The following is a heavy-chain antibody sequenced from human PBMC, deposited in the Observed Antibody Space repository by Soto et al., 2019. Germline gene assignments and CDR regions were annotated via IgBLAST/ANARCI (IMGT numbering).Heavy chain of an antibody. CDR2: IYHSGST. V-gene: IGHV4-38-2*02. CDR1: GYSSSSGYY. Sequence: SDALSLTCAVSGYSSSSGYYWGWIRQPPGKGLEWIGSIYHSGSTYYNPSLKSRVTISVDTSKNQFSLKLSSVTAADTAVYYCAREGGSATAMVIGYFDYWGQGTLVTASS. CDR3: AREGGSATAMVIGYFDY. D-gene: IGHD5-18*01. J-gene: IGHJ4*02.